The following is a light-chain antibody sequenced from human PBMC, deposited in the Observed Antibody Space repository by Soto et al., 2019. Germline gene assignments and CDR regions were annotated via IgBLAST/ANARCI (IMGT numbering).Light chain of an antibody. V-gene: IGKV3-20*01. CDR1: QSISSGS. Sequence: PGERATLSCRASQSISSGSLAWYQQKPGQAPRLLIYDASDRATGIPDRLSGSGSGTDFTLTINRLEPEDFAVYYCQQYASAPITFGQGTRLEIK. CDR2: DAS. CDR3: QQYASAPIT. J-gene: IGKJ5*01.